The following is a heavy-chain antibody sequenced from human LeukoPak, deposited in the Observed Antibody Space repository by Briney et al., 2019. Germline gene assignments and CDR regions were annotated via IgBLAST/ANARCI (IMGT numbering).Heavy chain of an antibody. CDR2: IETDGGST. Sequence: GGSLRLSCAASGFTFSSYWMHWVRQAPEKGLVWVSRIETDGGSTIYADSVKGRFSISSDNAKNTLYLQMNSLGAEDTAVYYCARDPSVVVGHFDYWGLGTLVTVSS. D-gene: IGHD3-22*01. CDR3: ARDPSVVVGHFDY. CDR1: GFTFSSYW. V-gene: IGHV3-74*01. J-gene: IGHJ4*01.